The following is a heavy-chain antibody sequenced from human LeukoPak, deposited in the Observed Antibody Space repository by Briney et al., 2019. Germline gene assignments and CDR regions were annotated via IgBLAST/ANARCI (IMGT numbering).Heavy chain of an antibody. D-gene: IGHD4-11*01. CDR2: VYYSGST. CDR1: GDSFSSGGFY. Sequence: PSQTLSLTCTVSGDSFSSGGFYWSWIRQHPGKGPEWIGYVYYSGSTYYNPSLKSRVTMSVDPSKSQFSLRLSSVTAADTAVYYCARSRQAVNWFDPWGQEPWSPSPQ. J-gene: IGHJ5*02. CDR3: ARSRQAVNWFDP. V-gene: IGHV4-31*03.